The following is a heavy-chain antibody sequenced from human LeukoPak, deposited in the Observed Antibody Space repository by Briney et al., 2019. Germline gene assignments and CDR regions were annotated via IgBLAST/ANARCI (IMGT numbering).Heavy chain of an antibody. CDR2: INHSGST. CDR3: ARGRYYDSSGYGGFFDY. CDR1: GGSFSGYY. D-gene: IGHD3-22*01. Sequence: SETLSLTCAVYGGSFSGYYWNWIRQPPGKGLEWIGEINHSGSTNYNPSLKSRVTISVDTSKNQFSLKLSSVTAADTAVYYCARGRYYDSSGYGGFFDYWGQGTLVTVSS. J-gene: IGHJ4*02. V-gene: IGHV4-34*01.